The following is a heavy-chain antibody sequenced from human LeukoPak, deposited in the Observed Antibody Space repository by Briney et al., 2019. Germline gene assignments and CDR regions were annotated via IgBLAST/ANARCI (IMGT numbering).Heavy chain of an antibody. Sequence: SETLSLTCTVSGGSISSYYWSWIRQPPGKGLEWIGYIYYSGSTNYNPSLKSRVTISVDTSKNQFSLNLSSVTAADTAVYYCARGGTVTPFDYWGQGTLVTVSS. D-gene: IGHD4-17*01. CDR3: ARGGTVTPFDY. CDR2: IYYSGST. CDR1: GGSISSYY. V-gene: IGHV4-59*01. J-gene: IGHJ4*02.